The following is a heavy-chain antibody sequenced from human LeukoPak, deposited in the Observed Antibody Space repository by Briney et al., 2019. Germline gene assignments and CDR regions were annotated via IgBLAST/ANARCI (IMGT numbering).Heavy chain of an antibody. V-gene: IGHV3-23*01. CDR1: GFTFSSYA. Sequence: PGGSLRLSCAASGFTFSSYAMHWVRQAPGKGLEWVSATSGSGGQANYADSVKGRFTISRDNSKNTLYLQLNSLRAEDTAIYYCAKVGERDGDYWYFDLWGRGTLVTVSS. J-gene: IGHJ2*01. D-gene: IGHD4-17*01. CDR2: TSGSGGQA. CDR3: AKVGERDGDYWYFDL.